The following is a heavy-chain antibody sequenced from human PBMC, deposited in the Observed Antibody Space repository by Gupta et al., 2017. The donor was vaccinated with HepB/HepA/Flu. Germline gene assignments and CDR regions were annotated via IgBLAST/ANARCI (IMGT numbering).Heavy chain of an antibody. Sequence: QVQLQQWGAGLLKPSETLSLTCAVYGGSFSGYYWSWIRQPPGKGLEWIGEINHSGRTNYNPALKSRVTISVDTAKNQFSLKMRSVTAADTDVYYCARGRAGGWDGFDPGGQGTLVTVFS. CDR1: GGSFSGYY. D-gene: IGHD1-26*01. CDR2: INHSGRT. CDR3: ARGRAGGWDGFDP. J-gene: IGHJ5*02. V-gene: IGHV4-34*01.